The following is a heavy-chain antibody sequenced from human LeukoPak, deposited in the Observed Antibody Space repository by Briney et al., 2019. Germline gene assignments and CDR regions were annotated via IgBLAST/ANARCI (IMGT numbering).Heavy chain of an antibody. CDR3: ARRYGPLDL. J-gene: IGHJ4*02. D-gene: IGHD2-2*03. V-gene: IGHV4-34*01. CDR1: GGSFSGYY. CDR2: INHSGST. Sequence: PSETLSLTCAVYGGSFSGYYWSWIRQPPGKGLEWIGEINHSGSTNYNPSLKSRVTISVDTSKNQFSLKLSSVTAADTAVYYCARRYGPLDLWSQGTLVTVSS.